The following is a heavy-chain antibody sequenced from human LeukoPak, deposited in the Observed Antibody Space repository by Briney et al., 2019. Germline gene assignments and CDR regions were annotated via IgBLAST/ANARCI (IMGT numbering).Heavy chain of an antibody. J-gene: IGHJ4*02. D-gene: IGHD3-22*01. V-gene: IGHV3-7*01. Sequence: QAGGSLRLSCAASGFTFSSYAMHWVRQAPGKGLEWVANINQDGSEKYYVDSVKGRFTISRDNANNSLYLQTNSLRAEDTAVYYCARDPPSGYDSPGDWGQGTLVTVSS. CDR3: ARDPPSGYDSPGD. CDR2: INQDGSEK. CDR1: GFTFSSYA.